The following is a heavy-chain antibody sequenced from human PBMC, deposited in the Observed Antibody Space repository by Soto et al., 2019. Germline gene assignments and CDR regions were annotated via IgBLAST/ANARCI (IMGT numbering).Heavy chain of an antibody. Sequence: EVQLVESGGGLVQPGRSLRLSCAASGFTFDDYAMHWVRQAPGKGLEWVSDISWNSGSIGYADSVKGRFTISRDNAKNSLYLQMNSLRAEDTALYYCAKDAHGDYEGSYYMDVWGKGTTVTVSS. CDR1: GFTFDDYA. CDR2: ISWNSGSI. D-gene: IGHD4-17*01. J-gene: IGHJ6*03. CDR3: AKDAHGDYEGSYYMDV. V-gene: IGHV3-9*01.